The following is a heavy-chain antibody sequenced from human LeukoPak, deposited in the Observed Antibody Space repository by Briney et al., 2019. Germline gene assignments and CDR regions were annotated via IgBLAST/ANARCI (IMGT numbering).Heavy chain of an antibody. D-gene: IGHD2-15*01. Sequence: SETLSLTCTVSGGSINNYYWSWIRQPAGKGLEWIGRIYTRGSTNYNPTLKSRVTMSVDASKNQFSLKLSSVTAADTAVYYCARGRYCSADICSGGDAFDIWGQGTMVSVSS. J-gene: IGHJ3*02. V-gene: IGHV4-4*07. CDR3: ARGRYCSADICSGGDAFDI. CDR1: GGSINNYY. CDR2: IYTRGST.